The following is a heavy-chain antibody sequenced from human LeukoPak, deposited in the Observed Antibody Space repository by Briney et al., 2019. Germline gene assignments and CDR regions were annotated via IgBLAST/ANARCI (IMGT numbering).Heavy chain of an antibody. V-gene: IGHV4-59*10. CDR3: ARVESSGYSYGNGWVRYFLY. J-gene: IGHJ4*02. Sequence: SETLSLTCAVYGGSFSGYYWSWIRQPAGKGLEWIGRIYTSGSTNYNPSLKSRVTISVDKSKNQFSLKLSSVTAADTAVYYCARVESSGYSYGNGWVRYFLYWGQGTLVTVSS. D-gene: IGHD5-18*01. CDR2: IYTSGST. CDR1: GGSFSGYY.